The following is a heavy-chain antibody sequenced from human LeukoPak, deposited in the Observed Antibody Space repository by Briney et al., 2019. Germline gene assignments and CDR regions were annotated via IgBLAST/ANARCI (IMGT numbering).Heavy chain of an antibody. CDR3: ARVAYYDILTGYSPPDNWFDP. D-gene: IGHD3-9*01. CDR1: GFTFSSYS. Sequence: PGGSLRLSCAASGFTFSSYSMNWVRQAPGKGLEWVSSISSSSSYIYYADSVKGRFTTSRDNAKNSLYLQMNSLRAEDTAVYYCARVAYYDILTGYSPPDNWFDPWGQGTLVTVSS. J-gene: IGHJ5*02. CDR2: ISSSSSYI. V-gene: IGHV3-21*01.